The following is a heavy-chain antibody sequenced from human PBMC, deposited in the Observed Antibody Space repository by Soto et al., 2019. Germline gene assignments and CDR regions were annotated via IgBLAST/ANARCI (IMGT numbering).Heavy chain of an antibody. D-gene: IGHD6-13*01. CDR1: GGTFSSYA. J-gene: IGHJ6*02. CDR3: ARDRAEAGTIHYSYGMDV. CDR2: IIPIFGTS. V-gene: IGHV1-69*01. Sequence: QVQLVQSGAEVKKPGSSVKGACKASGGTFSSYAISWVRQAPVHGLQWMGGIIPIFGTSNYAQKFKGRVTSTADESTNTAYMALSSVRSEERAEYKCARDRAEAGTIHYSYGMDVWGQGTTVTVSS.